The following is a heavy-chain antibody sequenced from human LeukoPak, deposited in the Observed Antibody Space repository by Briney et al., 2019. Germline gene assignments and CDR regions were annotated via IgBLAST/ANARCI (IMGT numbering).Heavy chain of an antibody. D-gene: IGHD3-22*01. CDR2: ISSDGNTT. CDR1: GFSFRSYW. CDR3: VRSGYYFDSSGYYMADY. Sequence: GGSLRLSCAASGFSFRSYWMHWVRQLPGKGLVWVSRISSDGNTTGYADSAKGRFTISRDNAENTLFLQMNSLRAEDTAVYYCVRSGYYFDSSGYYMADYWGQGTLVTVSS. V-gene: IGHV3-74*01. J-gene: IGHJ4*02.